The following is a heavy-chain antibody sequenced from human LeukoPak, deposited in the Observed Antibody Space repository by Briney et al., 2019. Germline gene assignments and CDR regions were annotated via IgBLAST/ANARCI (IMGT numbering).Heavy chain of an antibody. CDR1: SGSSSCYY. D-gene: IGHD2-21*02. V-gene: IGHV4-59*01. Sequence: PSETLSPTFTVSSGSSSCYYGIGSRHPPGKGGEWIGNLYYMRGVWYKSFLKRRVTTSVDPSRNAFSLKLSYVTAADTAVYYCARWPSCSGDCHILDYWGQGILVTVSS. CDR3: ARWPSCSGDCHILDY. J-gene: IGHJ4*02. CDR2: LYYMRGV.